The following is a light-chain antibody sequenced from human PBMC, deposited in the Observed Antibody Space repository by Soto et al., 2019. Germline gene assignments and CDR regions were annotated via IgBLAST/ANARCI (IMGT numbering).Light chain of an antibody. J-gene: IGLJ2*01. CDR1: SSDVGSYNL. V-gene: IGLV2-23*01. Sequence: QSALTQPASVSGSPGQSITISCTGTSSDVGSYNLVSWYQQHPGKAPKLMIYEGSKRPSGVSNRFSGSKSGNTASLTISGLQAEDEADYYFCSYAALVVFGGGTKLTVL. CDR2: EGS. CDR3: CSYAALVV.